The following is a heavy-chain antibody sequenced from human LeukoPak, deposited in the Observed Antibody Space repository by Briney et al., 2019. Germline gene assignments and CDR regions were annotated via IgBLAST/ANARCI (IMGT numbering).Heavy chain of an antibody. Sequence: SVKVSCKASGGTFSSYAISWVRQAPGQGLEWMGRIIPILGTANYAQKFQGRVTITTDESTSTAYMELSSLRSEDTAVYYCARWLEFGYDAFDIWGQGTMVTVSS. CDR2: IIPILGTA. CDR1: GGTFSSYA. V-gene: IGHV1-69*11. CDR3: ARWLEFGYDAFDI. D-gene: IGHD5-24*01. J-gene: IGHJ3*02.